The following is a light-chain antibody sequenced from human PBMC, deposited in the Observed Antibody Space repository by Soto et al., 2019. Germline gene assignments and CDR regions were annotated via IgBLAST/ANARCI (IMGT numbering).Light chain of an antibody. CDR1: QDISSW. V-gene: IGKV1D-12*01. Sequence: DLQMTQSPSSVSASVGDRVTITCRASQDISSWLAWYQQKPGNAPKLLIYGASSLHSGVPSRFSGSGSGTDFTLTISSLQPEDFATYYCQQANSFPPTFGQGTRLEIK. CDR2: GAS. CDR3: QQANSFPPT. J-gene: IGKJ5*01.